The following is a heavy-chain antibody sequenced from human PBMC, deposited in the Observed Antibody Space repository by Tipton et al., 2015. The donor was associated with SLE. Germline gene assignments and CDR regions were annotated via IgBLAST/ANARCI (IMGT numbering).Heavy chain of an antibody. D-gene: IGHD3-10*01. J-gene: IGHJ4*02. CDR2: MHISGTA. V-gene: IGHV4-4*07. CDR1: SGSISDYY. Sequence: TLSLTCNLSSGSISDYYWSWIRQPAGKGLEWIGRMHISGTANYNPSLESRVSMSVETSKNQFTLKLTSVTAADTAVYYCARFHVKSYYEFDCWGQGTLVTVSS. CDR3: ARFHVKSYYEFDC.